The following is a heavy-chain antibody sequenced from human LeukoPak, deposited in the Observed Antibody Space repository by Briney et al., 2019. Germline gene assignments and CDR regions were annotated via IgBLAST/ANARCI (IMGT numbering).Heavy chain of an antibody. CDR2: ISGYNANT. J-gene: IGHJ3*02. CDR1: GYTFTNYG. D-gene: IGHD5-24*01. V-gene: IGHV1-18*01. Sequence: ASVKVSCKASGYTFTNYGINWVRQAPGQGLEWMGWISGYNANTNYVQKPQGRVTITADKSTSTAYMELSSLRSEDTAVYYCAREHRDGYNSRAFDIWGQGTMVTVSS. CDR3: AREHRDGYNSRAFDI.